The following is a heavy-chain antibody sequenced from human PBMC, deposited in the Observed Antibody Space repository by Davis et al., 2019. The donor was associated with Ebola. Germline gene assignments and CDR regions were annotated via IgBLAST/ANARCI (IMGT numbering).Heavy chain of an antibody. D-gene: IGHD4-17*01. CDR1: GGSISSGGYY. J-gene: IGHJ4*02. Sequence: LRLSCTVSGGSISSGGYYWSWIRQHPGKGLEWIGYIYYSGSTYYNPSLKSRVTISVDTSKNQFSLKLSSVTAADTAVYYCARVSSTVTIDYWGQGTLVTVSS. CDR3: ARVSSTVTIDY. CDR2: IYYSGST. V-gene: IGHV4-31*03.